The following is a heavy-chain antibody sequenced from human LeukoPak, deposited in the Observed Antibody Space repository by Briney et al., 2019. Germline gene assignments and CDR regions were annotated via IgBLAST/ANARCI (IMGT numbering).Heavy chain of an antibody. V-gene: IGHV1-69*05. CDR1: GGTFSSYA. J-gene: IGHJ4*02. CDR3: ARGMTVTTSFDY. D-gene: IGHD4-17*01. Sequence: SVKVSCKASGGTFSSYAISWVRQAPGQGLEWMGGIIPIFGTANYAQKFQGRVTITTDESTSTTYMELSSLRSEDTAVYYCARGMTVTTSFDYWGQGTLVSVSS. CDR2: IIPIFGTA.